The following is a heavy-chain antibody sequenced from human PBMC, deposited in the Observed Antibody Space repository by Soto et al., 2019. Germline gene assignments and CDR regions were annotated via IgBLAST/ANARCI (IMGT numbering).Heavy chain of an antibody. V-gene: IGHV4-34*01. D-gene: IGHD2-15*01. Sequence: PSETLSLTCAVYGGSFSGYYWSWIRQPPGKGLEWIGEINHSGSTNYNPSLKSRVTISVDTSKNQFSLKLSSVTAADTAVYYCARDPLRGSGGSCYLGWFDPWGQGTLVTVAS. CDR2: INHSGST. CDR1: GGSFSGYY. CDR3: ARDPLRGSGGSCYLGWFDP. J-gene: IGHJ5*02.